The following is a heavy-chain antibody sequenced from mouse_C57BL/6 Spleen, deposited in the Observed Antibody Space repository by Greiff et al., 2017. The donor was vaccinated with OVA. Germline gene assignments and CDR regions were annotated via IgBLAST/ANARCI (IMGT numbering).Heavy chain of an antibody. J-gene: IGHJ4*01. CDR1: GYSITSDY. Sequence: VQLKESGPGLAKPSKTLSLTCSVTGYSITSDYWNWIRKFPGNKLEYMGYISYSGSTYYNPSLKSRISINRYTSKNQYYLQLKSVTTEDTATYYCAYSSGYVAMDYWGQGTSVTVSS. CDR3: AYSSGYVAMDY. CDR2: ISYSGST. D-gene: IGHD3-2*02. V-gene: IGHV3-8*01.